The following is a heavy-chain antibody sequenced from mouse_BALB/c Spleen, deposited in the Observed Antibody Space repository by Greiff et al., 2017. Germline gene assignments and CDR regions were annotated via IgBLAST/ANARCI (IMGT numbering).Heavy chain of an antibody. CDR1: GFTFSSYA. CDR2: ISSGGSYT. J-gene: IGHJ3*01. Sequence: EVQRVESGGGLVKPGGSLKLSCAASGFTFSSYAMSWVRQSPEKRLEWVAEISSGGSYTYYPDTVTGRFTISRDNAKNTLYLEMSSLRSEDTAMYYCARDRRYPFAYWGQGTLVTVSA. CDR3: ARDRRYPFAY. V-gene: IGHV5-9-4*01.